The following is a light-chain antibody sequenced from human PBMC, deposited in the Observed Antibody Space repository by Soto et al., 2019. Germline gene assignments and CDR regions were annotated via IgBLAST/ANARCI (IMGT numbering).Light chain of an antibody. Sequence: EIVLTQSPATLSLSPGTGATLSCRASQIVTSSLAWYQQRPGQAPRLLIYDTFTRATGIPARFSAKGAGTDFTLTISSLEPEDSADYFCQLRSDWPPAYTFGQGTKVDIK. V-gene: IGKV3-11*01. CDR1: QIVTSS. CDR2: DTF. CDR3: QLRSDWPPAYT. J-gene: IGKJ2*01.